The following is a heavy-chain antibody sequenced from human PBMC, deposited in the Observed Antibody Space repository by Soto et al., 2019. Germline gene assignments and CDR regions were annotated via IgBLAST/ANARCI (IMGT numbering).Heavy chain of an antibody. D-gene: IGHD6-13*01. CDR1: GFTFSSYH. V-gene: IGHV3-33*01. J-gene: IGHJ4*02. Sequence: QVQLVASGGGVVQPGRSLRLSCAASGFTFSSYHMHWVRQAPGKGLEWVAVIWNDGSNKFYADSVKGRFTISRDNSKNTLSLQMNSLRAEDTAVYYCARIGSWALNFDYWGQGTLVTVSS. CDR2: IWNDGSNK. CDR3: ARIGSWALNFDY.